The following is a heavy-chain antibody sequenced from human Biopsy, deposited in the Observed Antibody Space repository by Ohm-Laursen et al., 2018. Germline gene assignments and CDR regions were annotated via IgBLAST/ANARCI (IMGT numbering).Heavy chain of an antibody. CDR2: ISSSSDNI. CDR3: ALAAAQTVTHFDY. D-gene: IGHD4-17*01. V-gene: IGHV3-23*01. Sequence: SLRLSCAAAGFTFSPYTMTWVRQAPGKGLEWVSTISSSSDNIYYVDSVKGRFTISRDNSKNTLYLQMNSLRADDTAVYYCALAAAQTVTHFDYWGQGTLVTVSS. CDR1: GFTFSPYT. J-gene: IGHJ4*02.